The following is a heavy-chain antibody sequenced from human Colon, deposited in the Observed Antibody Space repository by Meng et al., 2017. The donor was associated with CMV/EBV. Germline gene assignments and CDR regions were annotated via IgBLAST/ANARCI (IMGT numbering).Heavy chain of an antibody. CDR3: ARVWYYGMDV. D-gene: IGHD3-16*01. J-gene: IGHJ6*02. CDR2: IYYSGST. V-gene: IGHV4-61*01. CDR1: GGSVSSGSYY. Sequence: GSLRPSCTVSGGSVSSGSYYWSWLRQPPGKGLEWIGYIYYSGSTNYNPSLKSRVTISVDTSKNQFSLKLSSVTAADTAVYYCARVWYYGMDVWGQGTTVTVSS.